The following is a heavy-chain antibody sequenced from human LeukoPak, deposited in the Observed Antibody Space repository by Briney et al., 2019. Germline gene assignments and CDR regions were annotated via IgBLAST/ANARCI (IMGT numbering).Heavy chain of an antibody. CDR3: ARAVIAARPRWFDP. D-gene: IGHD6-6*01. Sequence: GASVKVSCKASGYTFTSYDINWVRQATGQGLEWMGWMNPSSGNTGYAQKFQGRVTITRNTSISTAYMELSSLRSEDTAVYYCARAVIAARPRWFDPWGQGTLVTVSS. CDR2: MNPSSGNT. CDR1: GYTFTSYD. V-gene: IGHV1-8*03. J-gene: IGHJ5*02.